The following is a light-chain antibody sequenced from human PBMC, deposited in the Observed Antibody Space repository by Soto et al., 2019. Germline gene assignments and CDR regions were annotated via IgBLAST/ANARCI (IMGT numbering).Light chain of an antibody. Sequence: QPVLTQSPSASASLGASVKLTCTLGSGHSSYAIAWHQQQPEKGPRYLMKVNSDGSHSKGDGIPDRFSGSSSGAERYLTISSLQSEDEADYYCQTWGTGPWVFGGGTKLTVL. J-gene: IGLJ3*02. CDR2: VNSDGSH. CDR1: SGHSSYA. CDR3: QTWGTGPWV. V-gene: IGLV4-69*01.